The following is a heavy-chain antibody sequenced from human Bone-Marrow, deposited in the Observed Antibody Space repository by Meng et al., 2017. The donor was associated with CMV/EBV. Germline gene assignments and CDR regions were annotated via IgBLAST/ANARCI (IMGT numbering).Heavy chain of an antibody. J-gene: IGHJ4*02. CDR2: IYHSGST. CDR1: DGSISSTNYY. D-gene: IGHD2-2*01. CDR3: ASAATVCSSTSCYDY. V-gene: IGHV4-39*07. Sequence: ESLKISCTVSDGSISSTNYYWGWIRQPPGKGLEWIGSIYHSGSTYYNPSLKSRVTTSVDTSKNQFSLNLNSVTAADTAVYYCASAATVCSSTSCYDYWGQGTLVTVPS.